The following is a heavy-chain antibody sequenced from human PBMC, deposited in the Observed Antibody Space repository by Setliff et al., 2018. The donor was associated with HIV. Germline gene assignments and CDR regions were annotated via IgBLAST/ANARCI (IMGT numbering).Heavy chain of an antibody. CDR2: IKSNADGGTT. D-gene: IGHD3-9*01. V-gene: IGHV3-15*01. J-gene: IGHJ6*03. CDR3: TTGARGRLRYFDWSDYMDV. Sequence: PGGSLRLSCAASGFSFSHAWMSWVRQAPGKGLEWLGRIKSNADGGTTDYAAPVKGRFTISRDDSKNTLYLQMNSLKTEDTAVYYCTTGARGRLRYFDWSDYMDVWGKGTTVTVSS. CDR1: GFSFSHAW.